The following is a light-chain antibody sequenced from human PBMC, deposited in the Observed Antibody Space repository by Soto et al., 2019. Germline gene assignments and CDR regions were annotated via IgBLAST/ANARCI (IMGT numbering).Light chain of an antibody. CDR3: LQDYNYPRT. V-gene: IGKV1-6*01. J-gene: IGKJ2*01. CDR1: QGIRND. CDR2: AAS. Sequence: AIQMTQSPSSLSASVGDRVTITCRASQGIRNDLGWYQQKPGEVPKLLIYAASSLQGGVPSRFSGSGSGTDFTLTISSLQPEDFATYYCLQDYNYPRTFGQGTKLDIK.